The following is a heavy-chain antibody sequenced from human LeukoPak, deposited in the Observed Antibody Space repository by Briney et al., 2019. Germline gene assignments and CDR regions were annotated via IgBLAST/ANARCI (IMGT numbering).Heavy chain of an antibody. CDR1: GFTFSSYW. Sequence: PGGSLRLSCAASGFTFSSYWMSWVCQAPGKGLEWVANIKQDGSEKYYVDSVKGRFTISRDNAKNSLYLQMNSLRAEDTAVYYCARGQSTPYSSSSYYFDYWGQGTLVTVSS. D-gene: IGHD6-6*01. CDR2: IKQDGSEK. J-gene: IGHJ4*02. CDR3: ARGQSTPYSSSSYYFDY. V-gene: IGHV3-7*01.